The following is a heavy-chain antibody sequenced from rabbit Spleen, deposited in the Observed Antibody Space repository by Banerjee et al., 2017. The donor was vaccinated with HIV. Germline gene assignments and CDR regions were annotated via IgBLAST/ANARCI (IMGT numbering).Heavy chain of an antibody. J-gene: IGHJ3*01. V-gene: IGHV1S40*01. CDR2: IYTGSGST. D-gene: IGHD8-1*01. Sequence: QSLEESGGDLVKPGASLTLTCTASGVSLSSNYYMCWVRQAPGKGLEWIACIYTGSGSTYYASWAKGRFIMSRTSSTTVTLQMTSLTAADTATYFCARDSGSSFSSYGMDLWGQGTLVTVS. CDR3: ARDSGSSFSSYGMDL. CDR1: GVSLSSNYY.